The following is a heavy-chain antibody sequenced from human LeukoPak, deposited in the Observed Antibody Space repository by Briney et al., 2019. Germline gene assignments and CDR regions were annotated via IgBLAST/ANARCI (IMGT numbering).Heavy chain of an antibody. CDR3: TKDRHSSGWPNWFDP. D-gene: IGHD6-19*01. V-gene: IGHV3-23*01. J-gene: IGHJ5*02. CDR2: ISGDAVSK. Sequence: GGSLRLSCRGSGFTFSSYDMSWVRQAPGKGLEWVSSISGDAVSKYYAESVRGRFTISRDNSKDTLYLQMNSLRAEDTALYFCTKDRHSSGWPNWFDPWGQGSLAAVSS. CDR1: GFTFSSYD.